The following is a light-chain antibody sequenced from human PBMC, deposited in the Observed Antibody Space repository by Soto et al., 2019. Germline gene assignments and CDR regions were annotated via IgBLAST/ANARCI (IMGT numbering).Light chain of an antibody. J-gene: IGLJ1*01. CDR1: SSVVGAYNY. Sequence: SVLTQPASASGSPGQAITISCTGTSSVVGAYNYVSWYQHHPGKAPKLIIYDVSDRPSGVSNRFSASKSGNTASLTISGLQAEDEADYYCSSYTSSNTEVFGTGTKVTVL. CDR3: SSYTSSNTEV. CDR2: DVS. V-gene: IGLV2-14*03.